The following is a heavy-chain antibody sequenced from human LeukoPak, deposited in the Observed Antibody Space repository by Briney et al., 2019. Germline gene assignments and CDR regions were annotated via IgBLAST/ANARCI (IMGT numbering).Heavy chain of an antibody. D-gene: IGHD6-13*01. CDR1: GFTFSSYW. CDR3: ASRSVGAAAGTFGY. J-gene: IGHJ4*02. Sequence: GGSLRLSCAASGFTFSSYWMSWVRQAPGKGLEWVANIKQDGSEKYYVDSVKGRFTISRDNAKNSLYLQMNSLRAEDTAVYYCASRSVGAAAGTFGYWGQGTLVTVSS. V-gene: IGHV3-7*01. CDR2: IKQDGSEK.